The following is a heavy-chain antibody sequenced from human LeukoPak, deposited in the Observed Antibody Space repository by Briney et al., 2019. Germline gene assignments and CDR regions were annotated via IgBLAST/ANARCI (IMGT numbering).Heavy chain of an antibody. CDR2: IRYDGSNK. V-gene: IGHV3-30*02. CDR1: GFTFGDYA. Sequence: GGSLRLSCTASGFTFGDYAMSWVRQAPGKGLEWVAFIRYDGSNKYYADSVKGRFTISRDNSKNTLYLQMNSLRAEDTAVYYCAKDPVRGPRVGATTGGFDYWGQGTLVTVSS. J-gene: IGHJ4*02. CDR3: AKDPVRGPRVGATTGGFDY. D-gene: IGHD1-26*01.